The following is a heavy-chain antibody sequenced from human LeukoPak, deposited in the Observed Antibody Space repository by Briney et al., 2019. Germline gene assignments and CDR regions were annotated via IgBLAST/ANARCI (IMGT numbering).Heavy chain of an antibody. J-gene: IGHJ6*03. V-gene: IGHV4-59*01. CDR1: GGSISSYY. CDR2: IYYSGRT. Sequence: SETLSLTCTVSGGSISSYYWSWLRQPPGKGLEWIGYIYYSGRTNYNASLTSRGTISVDTSKNQFSLKLSSVTAADTAVYYCARNFYDILTGYYNDCYYYMDVWGKGTTVTVSS. CDR3: ARNFYDILTGYYNDCYYYMDV. D-gene: IGHD3-9*01.